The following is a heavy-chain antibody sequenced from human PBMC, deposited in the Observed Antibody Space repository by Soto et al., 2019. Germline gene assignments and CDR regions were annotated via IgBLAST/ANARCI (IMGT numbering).Heavy chain of an antibody. J-gene: IGHJ4*02. CDR2: IYYSGST. Sequence: SETLSLTCTVSGGSISSSSYYWGWIRQPPGKGLEWIGSIYYSGSTYYNPSLKSRVTISVDTSKNQFSLKLSSVTAADTAVYYCARQKHRYYFDYWGQGTLVTVS. CDR1: GGSISSSSYY. V-gene: IGHV4-39*01. CDR3: ARQKHRYYFDY.